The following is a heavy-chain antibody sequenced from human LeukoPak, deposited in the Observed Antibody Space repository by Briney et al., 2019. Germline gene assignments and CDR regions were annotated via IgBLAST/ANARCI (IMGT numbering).Heavy chain of an antibody. J-gene: IGHJ4*02. D-gene: IGHD6-19*01. Sequence: ASVKVSCKASGYTFTSYGITWVRQAPGQGLEWMGWTSTYNGNTNYAQKFQGRVTMTTDTSTSTAYMDLSSLRSDDTAVYYCARRRWDQWLATFDYWGQGTLVTVSS. CDR3: ARRRWDQWLATFDY. V-gene: IGHV1-18*01. CDR1: GYTFTSYG. CDR2: TSTYNGNT.